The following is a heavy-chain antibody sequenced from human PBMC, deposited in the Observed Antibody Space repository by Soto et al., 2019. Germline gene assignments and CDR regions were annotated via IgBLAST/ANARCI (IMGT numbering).Heavy chain of an antibody. CDR1: GCTFSSYA. V-gene: IGHV1-69*13. Sequence: SVKVSCKASGCTFSSYAISWVRQAPGQGLEWMGGIIPIFGTANYAQKFQGRVTITADESTSTAYMELSSLRSEDTAVYYCAGGAAAGMYYFDYWGQGTLVTVSS. J-gene: IGHJ4*02. D-gene: IGHD6-13*01. CDR3: AGGAAAGMYYFDY. CDR2: IIPIFGTA.